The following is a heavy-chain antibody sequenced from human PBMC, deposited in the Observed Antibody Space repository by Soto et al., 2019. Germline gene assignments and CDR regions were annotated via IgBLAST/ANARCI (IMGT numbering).Heavy chain of an antibody. CDR2: ISGSGGST. V-gene: IGHV3-23*01. Sequence: PGGSLRLSCAASGFTFSSYAMSWVRQAPGKGLEWVSAISGSGGSTYYADSVKGRFTISRDNSKNTLYLQMNSLRAEDTAVYYCANHPAPNTIFGVVTSWFDPWGQGTLVTVSS. CDR3: ANHPAPNTIFGVVTSWFDP. J-gene: IGHJ5*02. CDR1: GFTFSSYA. D-gene: IGHD3-3*01.